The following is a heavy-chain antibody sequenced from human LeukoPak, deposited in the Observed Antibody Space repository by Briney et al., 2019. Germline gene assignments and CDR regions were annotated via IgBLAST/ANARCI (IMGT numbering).Heavy chain of an antibody. CDR2: ISSSSSYI. V-gene: IGHV3-21*01. J-gene: IGHJ3*02. D-gene: IGHD3-22*01. CDR1: GFTFSSYS. CDR3: ARDEKEHDSSGGDAFDI. Sequence: GGSLRLSCAASGFTFSSYSMNWVRQAPGKGLEWVSSISSSSSYIYYADSVKGRFTISRDNAKNSLYLQMNSLRAEDTAVYYCARDEKEHDSSGGDAFDIWGQGTMVTVSS.